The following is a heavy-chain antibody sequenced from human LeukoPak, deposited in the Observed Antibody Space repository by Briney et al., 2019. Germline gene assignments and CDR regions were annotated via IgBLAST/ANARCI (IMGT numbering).Heavy chain of an antibody. D-gene: IGHD3-10*01. CDR3: ARVRGSYGSGSYYNAADWFDP. CDR1: GFTFSSYA. CDR2: IYSGGST. Sequence: PGGSLRLSCAASGFTFSSYAMSWVRQAPGKGLEWVSVIYSGGSTYYADSVKGRFTISRHNSKNTLYLQMNSLRAEDTAVYYCARVRGSYGSGSYYNAADWFDPWGQGTLVTVSS. J-gene: IGHJ5*02. V-gene: IGHV3-53*04.